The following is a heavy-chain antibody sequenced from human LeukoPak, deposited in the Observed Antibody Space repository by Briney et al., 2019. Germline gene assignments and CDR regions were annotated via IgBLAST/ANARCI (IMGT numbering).Heavy chain of an antibody. V-gene: IGHV3-7*03. CDR3: ARDGGSSGY. Sequence: PGGSLRLSCAASGFTFSDCVMSWVRQAPGKGLEWVANIKQDGSEKYYVDSVKGRFTISRDNAKNSLYLQMNSLRAEDTAVYYCARDGGSSGYWGQGTLVTVSS. CDR1: GFTFSDCV. J-gene: IGHJ4*02. D-gene: IGHD1-26*01. CDR2: IKQDGSEK.